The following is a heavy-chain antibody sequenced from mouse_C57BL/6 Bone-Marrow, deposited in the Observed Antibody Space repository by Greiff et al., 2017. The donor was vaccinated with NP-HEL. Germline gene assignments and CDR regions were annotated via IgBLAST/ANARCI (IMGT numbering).Heavy chain of an antibody. CDR1: GYTFTEYT. CDR2: FYPGSGSI. V-gene: IGHV1-62-2*01. CDR3: ERHEKEGSWLLLSWFAY. J-gene: IGHJ3*01. D-gene: IGHD2-3*01. Sequence: VQLQQSGAELVKPGASVKLSCKASGYTFTEYTIHWVKQRSGQGLEWIGWFYPGSGSIKYNEKFKDKATLTADKSSSPVYMELSRLTSEDSAVYSCERHEKEGSWLLLSWFAYWGQGTLVTVSA.